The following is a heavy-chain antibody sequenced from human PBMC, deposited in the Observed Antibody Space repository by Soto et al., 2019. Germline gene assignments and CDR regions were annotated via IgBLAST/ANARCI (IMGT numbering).Heavy chain of an antibody. V-gene: IGHV4-59*08. J-gene: IGHJ4*02. CDR3: ARRKGGYSGYNDGGFDY. CDR1: GGSISSYY. D-gene: IGHD5-12*01. CDR2: IYYSGST. Sequence: PSETLSLTCTVSGGSISSYYWSWIRQPPGKGLEWIGSIYYSGSTNYNPSLKSRVTISVDTSKNQFSLKLSSVTAADTAVYYCARRKGGYSGYNDGGFDYWGQGTLVTVSS.